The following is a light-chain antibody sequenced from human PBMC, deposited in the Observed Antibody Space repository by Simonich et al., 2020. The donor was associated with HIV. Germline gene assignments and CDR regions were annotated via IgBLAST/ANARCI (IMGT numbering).Light chain of an antibody. CDR3: QQYDELPYT. CDR2: DAS. CDR1: QDINDY. V-gene: IGKV1-33*01. Sequence: DIQMTQSPSSLSASVGDRVTITCQASQDINDYLNWYQQKPGKAPKLRLYDASNLKTGVPSRFSGSGSGTDFTFTISSLQPADIATYYCQQYDELPYTFGQGTKLEIK. J-gene: IGKJ2*01.